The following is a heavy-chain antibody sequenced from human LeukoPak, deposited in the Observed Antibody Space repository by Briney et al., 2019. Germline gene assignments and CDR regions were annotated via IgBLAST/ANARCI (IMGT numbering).Heavy chain of an antibody. V-gene: IGHV1-69*11. CDR1: GGTFSSYA. Sequence: SVKVSCKASGGTFSSYAISWVRQAPGQGLEWMGRIIPILGTANYAQKFQGRVTITTDESTSTAYMELSSLRSEDTAVYYCARDDFWSDYGYYFDCWGQGTLVTVSS. CDR2: IIPILGTA. J-gene: IGHJ4*02. CDR3: ARDDFWSDYGYYFDC. D-gene: IGHD3-3*01.